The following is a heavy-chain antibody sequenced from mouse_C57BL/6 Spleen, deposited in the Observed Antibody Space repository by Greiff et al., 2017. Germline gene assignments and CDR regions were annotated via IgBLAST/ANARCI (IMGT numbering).Heavy chain of an antibody. CDR2: IDPSDSET. D-gene: IGHD1-1*01. V-gene: IGHV1-52*01. J-gene: IGHJ1*03. CDR1: GYTFTSYW. CDR3: ARGLRYWYFDV. Sequence: VQLQQSGAELVRPGSSVKLSCKASGYTFTSYWMHWVKQRPIQGLEWIGNIDPSDSETHYNQKFKDKATLTVDKSSSTAYMQLSSLTSEDSAVYYCARGLRYWYFDVWGTGTTVTVSS.